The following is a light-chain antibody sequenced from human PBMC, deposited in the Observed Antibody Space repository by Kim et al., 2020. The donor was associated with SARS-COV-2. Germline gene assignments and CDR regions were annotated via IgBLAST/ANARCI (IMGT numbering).Light chain of an antibody. CDR3: GTWDSSLSAGV. CDR2: DNN. V-gene: IGLV1-51*01. CDR1: SSNIGNNY. J-gene: IGLJ2*01. Sequence: GQKVTISCSGSSSNIGNNYVSWYQQLPGTAPKLLIYDNNKRPSGIPDRFSGSKSGTSATLGITGLQTGDEADYYRGTWDSSLSAGVFGGGTKVTVL.